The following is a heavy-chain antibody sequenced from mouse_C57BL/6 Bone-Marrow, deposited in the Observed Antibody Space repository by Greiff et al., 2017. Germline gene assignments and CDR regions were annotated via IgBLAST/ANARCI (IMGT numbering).Heavy chain of an antibody. V-gene: IGHV1-81*01. D-gene: IGHD3-2*02. CDR3: AGHRQLSLPAWLAY. CDR1: GYTFTSYG. CDR2: IYPRSGNT. Sequence: VQLQQSGAELARPGASVKLSCTASGYTFTSYGISWVKQRTGQGLQWIGEIYPRSGNTYYNEKFKGKATLTADKSSSTAYMELRSLTSEDSAVYFWAGHRQLSLPAWLAYGGEGTRVTVSA. J-gene: IGHJ3*01.